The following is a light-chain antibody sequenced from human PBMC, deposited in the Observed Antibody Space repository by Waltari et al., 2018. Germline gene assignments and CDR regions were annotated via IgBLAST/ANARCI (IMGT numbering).Light chain of an antibody. CDR3: QQYDSSRLYT. Sequence: EIVLTQSPGTLSLSPGERATLSCRASQSVSSSYLAWYQQKPGQAPRLLIYGASSRATGIPDRFSGSGSGTDFTLTISRLEPEDSAVYFCQQYDSSRLYTFGQGTKLEIK. CDR2: GAS. CDR1: QSVSSSY. J-gene: IGKJ2*01. V-gene: IGKV3-20*01.